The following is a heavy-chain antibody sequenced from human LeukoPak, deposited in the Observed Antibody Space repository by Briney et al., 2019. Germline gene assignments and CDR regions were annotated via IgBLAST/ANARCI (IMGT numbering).Heavy chain of an antibody. CDR2: IRSKAYGGTT. D-gene: IGHD3-22*01. J-gene: IGHJ4*02. V-gene: IGHV3-49*03. Sequence: GGSLRLSCTASGFTFGDYAMSWFRQAPGKGLEWVGFIRSKAYGGTTEYAASVKGRFTISRDDSKSIAYLQMNSLKTEDTAVYYCTRYLRSDYYDSSGYYLPFDYWGQGTLVTVSS. CDR3: TRYLRSDYYDSSGYYLPFDY. CDR1: GFTFGDYA.